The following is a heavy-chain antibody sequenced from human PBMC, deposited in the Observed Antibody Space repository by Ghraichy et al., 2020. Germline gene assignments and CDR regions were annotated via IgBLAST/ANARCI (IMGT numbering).Heavy chain of an antibody. Sequence: ASVKVSCKVSGYTLTELSMHWVRQAPGKGLEWMGGFDPEDGETIYAQKFQGRVTMTEDTSTDTAYMELSSLRSEDTAVYYCATEGSGSFNGALFGYYYYGMDVWGQGTTVTVSS. CDR3: ATEGSGSFNGALFGYYYYGMDV. CDR1: GYTLTELS. D-gene: IGHD1-26*01. CDR2: FDPEDGET. V-gene: IGHV1-24*01. J-gene: IGHJ6*02.